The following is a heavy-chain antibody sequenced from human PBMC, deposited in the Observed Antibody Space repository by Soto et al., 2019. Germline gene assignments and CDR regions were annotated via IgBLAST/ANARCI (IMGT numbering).Heavy chain of an antibody. CDR2: ISGSGGST. V-gene: IGHV3-23*01. CDR3: AKHESSGYYSASGY. Sequence: EVQLLESGGGLVQPWGSLILTCAASGFTFSSYAMSWVRQAPGKGLEWVSDISGSGGSTYYADSVKGRFTISRDNSKNSLYLQMNSLRAEDTAVYYCAKHESSGYYSASGYWGQGTLVTVSS. J-gene: IGHJ4*02. D-gene: IGHD3-22*01. CDR1: GFTFSSYA.